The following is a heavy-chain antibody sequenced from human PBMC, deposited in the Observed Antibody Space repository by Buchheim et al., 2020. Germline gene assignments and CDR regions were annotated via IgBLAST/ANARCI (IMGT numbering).Heavy chain of an antibody. CDR1: GFTFSSYS. Sequence: EVQLVESGGGLVQPGGSLRLSCAASGFTFSSYSMNWVRQAPGKGLEWVSYISSSSSTIYYADSVKGRFTIYRDNAKNSLYLQMNSLRAEDTAVYYCARDGPDYGGNSIGYFDLWGRGTL. D-gene: IGHD4-23*01. CDR2: ISSSSSTI. J-gene: IGHJ2*01. CDR3: ARDGPDYGGNSIGYFDL. V-gene: IGHV3-48*01.